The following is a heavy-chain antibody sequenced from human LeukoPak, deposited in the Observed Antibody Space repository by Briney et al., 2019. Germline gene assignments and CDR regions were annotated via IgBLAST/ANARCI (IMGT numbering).Heavy chain of an antibody. CDR2: ISGYTGNT. CDR1: GFPFSDYG. V-gene: IGHV1-18*01. D-gene: IGHD6-6*01. CDR3: ARDRVSSAGIYFQH. J-gene: IGHJ1*01. Sequence: ASVKVSCKASGFPFSDYGISWARQAPGQGLERMGWISGYTGNTNYAQKFQDRVTMTRDTSTRTAYMELRSLRSDDTAVYYCARDRVSSAGIYFQHWGQGTLVTVSS.